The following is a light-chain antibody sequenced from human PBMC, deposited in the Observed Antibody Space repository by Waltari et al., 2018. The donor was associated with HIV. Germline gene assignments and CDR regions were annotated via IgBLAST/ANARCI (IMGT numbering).Light chain of an antibody. CDR3: CSYAGTFRV. CDR2: DAS. V-gene: IGLV2-11*01. J-gene: IGLJ3*02. Sequence: QSALAQPRSVSGSPGQSVTISCTGTSSDFGAYYFVSWSQKHPGIAPNLIIYDASKRPSGVPDRFSGSKSGSTASLTISGLQAEDEADYHCCSYAGTFRVFGGGTKLTVL. CDR1: SSDFGAYYF.